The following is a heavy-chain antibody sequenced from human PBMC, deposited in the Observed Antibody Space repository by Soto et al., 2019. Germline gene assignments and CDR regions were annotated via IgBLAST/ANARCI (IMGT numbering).Heavy chain of an antibody. CDR2: INSGGTSK. V-gene: IGHV3-48*03. CDR1: GFAIRNYE. D-gene: IGHD4-17*01. J-gene: IGHJ4*02. CDR3: ARENSGDAFDL. Sequence: XVSLSLSFAASGFAIRNYEMNWVRQAPGKGLEWVSYINSGGTSKKYTDSVEGRFTISRDTALNSLYLQMDSLRDEDTAIYYCARENSGDAFDLWGQGILVTVSS.